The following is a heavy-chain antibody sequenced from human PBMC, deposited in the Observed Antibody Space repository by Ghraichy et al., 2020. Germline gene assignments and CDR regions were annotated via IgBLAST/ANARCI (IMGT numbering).Heavy chain of an antibody. D-gene: IGHD2-8*01. Sequence: GGSLRLSCAASGFTFSSYWMSWVRQAPGKGLEWVANIKQDGSEKYYVDSVKGRFTISRDNAKNSLYLQMNSLRAEDTAVYYCARGDGYCTNGVCFDYYYYGMDVWGQGTTVTVSS. J-gene: IGHJ6*02. CDR2: IKQDGSEK. CDR3: ARGDGYCTNGVCFDYYYYGMDV. CDR1: GFTFSSYW. V-gene: IGHV3-7*03.